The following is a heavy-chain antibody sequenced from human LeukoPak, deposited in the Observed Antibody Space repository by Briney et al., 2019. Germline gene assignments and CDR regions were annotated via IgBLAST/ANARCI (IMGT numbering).Heavy chain of an antibody. CDR1: GFTVSSNS. CDR3: ARRAGAYSHPYDY. J-gene: IGHJ4*02. V-gene: IGHV3-53*01. D-gene: IGHD4/OR15-4a*01. CDR2: IYSDNT. Sequence: GGSLRLSCTVSGFTVSSNSMSWVRQAPGKGLEWVSFIYSDNTHYSDSVKGRFTISRDNSKNPLYLQMNGLRAEDTAVYYCARRAGAYSHPYDYWGQGTLVTVSS.